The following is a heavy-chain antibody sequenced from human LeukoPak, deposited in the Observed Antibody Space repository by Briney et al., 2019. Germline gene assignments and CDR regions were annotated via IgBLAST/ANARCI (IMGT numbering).Heavy chain of an antibody. CDR3: AKGTYYYDSSGYYGVDY. Sequence: GGSLRLSCAASGFTFSSYEMNWVRQAPGEGLEWVSGISWNSGSIGYADSVKGRFTISRDNAKNSLYLQMNSLRAEDTALYYCAKGTYYYDSSGYYGVDYWGQGTLVTVSS. CDR1: GFTFSSYE. CDR2: ISWNSGSI. V-gene: IGHV3-9*01. J-gene: IGHJ4*02. D-gene: IGHD3-22*01.